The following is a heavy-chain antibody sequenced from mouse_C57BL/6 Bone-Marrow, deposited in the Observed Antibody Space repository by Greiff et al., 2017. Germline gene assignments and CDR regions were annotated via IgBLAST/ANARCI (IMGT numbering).Heavy chain of an antibody. V-gene: IGHV1-81*01. CDR3: ARRAAQAKVDY. CDR1: GYTFTSYG. D-gene: IGHD3-2*02. Sequence: VQLQQSGAELARPGASVKLSCKASGYTFTSYGISWVKQRTGQGLEWIGEIYPRSGNTYYNEKFKGKATVTADKSSSTAYMELRSLTAEDAAVYFCARRAAQAKVDYWGQGTSVTVSS. CDR2: IYPRSGNT. J-gene: IGHJ4*01.